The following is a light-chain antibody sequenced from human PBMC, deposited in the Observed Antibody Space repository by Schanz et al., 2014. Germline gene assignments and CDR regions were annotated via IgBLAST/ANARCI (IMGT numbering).Light chain of an antibody. J-gene: IGLJ3*02. Sequence: QSALTQPPSASGSPGQLVTISCTGTSSDVGGYNYVSWYQQHPGKAPKLMIYEVSKRPSGVPDRFSGSKSGNTASLTVSGLQAEDEADYYCFSYAGSSTSWVFGGGTKLTVL. V-gene: IGLV2-8*01. CDR1: SSDVGGYNY. CDR3: FSYAGSSTSWV. CDR2: EVS.